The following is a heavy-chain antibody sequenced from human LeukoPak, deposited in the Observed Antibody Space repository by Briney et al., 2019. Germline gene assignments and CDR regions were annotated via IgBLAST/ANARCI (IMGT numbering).Heavy chain of an antibody. J-gene: IGHJ6*02. CDR1: GFPFSSYA. V-gene: IGHV3-64D*09. CDR2: ISDSGGNT. D-gene: IGHD2-15*01. Sequence: GGSLRLSCSASGFPFSSYAMHWVRQAPGKGLEYVSAISDSGGNTYYADSVKGRFTNSRDNSHNTLYLQMSSLRAEDTAVYFRVHGYSFGPYGMEVWGQGPTVTVSS. CDR3: VHGYSFGPYGMEV.